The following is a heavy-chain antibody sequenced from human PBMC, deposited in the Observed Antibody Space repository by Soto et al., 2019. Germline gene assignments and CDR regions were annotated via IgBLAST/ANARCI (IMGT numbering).Heavy chain of an antibody. V-gene: IGHV1-58*02. D-gene: IGHD3-10*01. Sequence: ASVKVSCKASGFTFTNSAIQWVRQARGQRLEWIGWIVVGSNNTTYAQKFQERVTITRDMSTTTAYMELSSLRSEDTAVYYCAAVSGGILPARYWGQGTLVT. J-gene: IGHJ4*02. CDR2: IVVGSNNT. CDR1: GFTFTNSA. CDR3: AAVSGGILPARY.